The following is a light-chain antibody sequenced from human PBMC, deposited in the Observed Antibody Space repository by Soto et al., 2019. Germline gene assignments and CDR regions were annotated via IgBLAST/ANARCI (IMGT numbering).Light chain of an antibody. CDR1: SGYSNYK. Sequence: QPVLTQPPSASASLGASVTLTCTLSSGYSNYKVDWYQQRPGKGPRFVMRVGTGGIVGSKGDGIPDRFSVLGSGLNRYLTIKNIQEEDESDYHCGADHGSGSNFASAVFGGGTQLTVL. J-gene: IGLJ7*01. CDR2: VGTGGIVG. V-gene: IGLV9-49*01. CDR3: GADHGSGSNFASAV.